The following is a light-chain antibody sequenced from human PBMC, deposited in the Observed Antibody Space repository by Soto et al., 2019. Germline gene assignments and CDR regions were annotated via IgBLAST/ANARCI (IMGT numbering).Light chain of an antibody. CDR2: GAS. CDR1: QSVSSSY. CDR3: QHYGTSWWT. V-gene: IGKV3-20*01. J-gene: IGKJ1*01. Sequence: EIVLTQSPGTLSLSPGERATLSCRSSQSVSSSYLAWYQQKPGQAPRLLISGASGRATGIPVRFSSGGSETDFTLTISSLEPEDVAVYYCQHYGTSWWTFGQGTKVDIK.